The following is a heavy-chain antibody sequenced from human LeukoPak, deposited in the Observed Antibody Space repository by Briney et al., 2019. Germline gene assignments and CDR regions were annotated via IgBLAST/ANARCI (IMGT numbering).Heavy chain of an antibody. CDR1: GGSISSYY. V-gene: IGHV4-59*01. J-gene: IGHJ4*02. CDR3: ARASDLRLPGIAVAGSFDY. D-gene: IGHD6-19*01. Sequence: SETLSLTCTVSGGSISSYYWSWIRQPPGKGLEWIGYIYYSGSTNYNPSLKSRVTISVDTSKNQFSLKLSSVTAADTAVYYCARASDLRLPGIAVAGSFDYWGQGTLVTVSS. CDR2: IYYSGST.